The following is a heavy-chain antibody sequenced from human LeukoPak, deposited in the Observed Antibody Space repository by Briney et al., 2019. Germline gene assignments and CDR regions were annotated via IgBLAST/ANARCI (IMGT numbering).Heavy chain of an antibody. CDR2: ITWDGGNI. CDR3: AKGYTFHGVAHDSGYFDY. Sequence: PGRSLRLSXVTSGFTFGDYTMHWVRQVPGKGLEWLSGITWDGGNIAYADSVKGRFTISRDNAKSSLYLQMNSLRNEDMASYFCAKGYTFHGVAHDSGYFDYWGQGTLVTVSS. CDR1: GFTFGDYT. D-gene: IGHD3-3*01. J-gene: IGHJ4*02. V-gene: IGHV3-9*03.